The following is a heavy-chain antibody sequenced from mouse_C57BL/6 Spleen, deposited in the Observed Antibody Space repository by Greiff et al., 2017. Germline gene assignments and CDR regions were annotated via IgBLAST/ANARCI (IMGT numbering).Heavy chain of an antibody. CDR1: GYTFTSYW. V-gene: IGHV1-53*01. CDR3: ARETGDYGSSYGYFDV. J-gene: IGHJ1*03. Sequence: QVQLKQSGTELVKPGASVKLSCKASGYTFTSYWMHWVKQRPGQGLEWIGNINPSNGGTNYNEKFKSKATLTVDKSSSTAYMQLSSLTSEDSAVYYCARETGDYGSSYGYFDVWGTGTTVTVSS. D-gene: IGHD1-1*01. CDR2: INPSNGGT.